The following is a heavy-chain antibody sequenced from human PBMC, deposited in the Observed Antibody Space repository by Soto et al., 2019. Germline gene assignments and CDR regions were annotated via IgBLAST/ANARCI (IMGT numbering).Heavy chain of an antibody. CDR3: ARVADS. V-gene: IGHV4-31*03. Sequence: QVQLQESGPGLVKPSQTLSLTCTVSGGSISSGGYSWSWIRQHPGKGMECIGYIYYSGSTYYNPSLNGRVSISVDTSKNQLSLKLTSVTAADTAVYYGARVADSWGQGTLVTVSS. CDR2: IYYSGST. CDR1: GGSISSGGYS. J-gene: IGHJ4*02.